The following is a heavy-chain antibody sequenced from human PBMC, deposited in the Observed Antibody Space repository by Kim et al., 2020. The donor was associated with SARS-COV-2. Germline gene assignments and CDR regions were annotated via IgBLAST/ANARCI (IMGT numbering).Heavy chain of an antibody. D-gene: IGHD2-8*01. V-gene: IGHV3-9*01. CDR1: GFNFGEFG. CDR2: ISWNSLAT. J-gene: IGHJ6*02. CDR3: VKDQGTTETVSWYFNGLDV. Sequence: GGSLRLSCVVSGFNFGEFGMHWVRQGPGKGPEWVSGISWNSLATGYADSVKGRFIISRDNAKNSLYLQMTSLKTEDTAFYYCVKDQGTTETVSWYFNGLDVWGQGTTVAVSS.